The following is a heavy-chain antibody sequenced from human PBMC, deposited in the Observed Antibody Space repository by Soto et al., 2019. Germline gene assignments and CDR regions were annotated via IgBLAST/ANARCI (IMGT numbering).Heavy chain of an antibody. V-gene: IGHV3-21*01. D-gene: IGHD2-15*01. CDR1: GFSISGYS. J-gene: IGHJ6*03. CDR3: ARLYCSGANCYPYPYHMDF. CDR2: ISRSSTNI. Sequence: GGSLRLSCAASGFSISGYSMSWVRQAPGKGLEWVSSISRSSTNINYADSVKGRFTISRDNAKNSLYLQMNSLRAEDTAVYYCARLYCSGANCYPYPYHMDFRGKGTTVTVSS.